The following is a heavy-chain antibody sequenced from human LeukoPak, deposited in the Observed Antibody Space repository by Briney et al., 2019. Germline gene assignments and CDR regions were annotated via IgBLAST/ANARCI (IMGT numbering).Heavy chain of an antibody. CDR1: GGSISSGDYY. J-gene: IGHJ5*02. CDR2: IYYRGST. D-gene: IGHD6-19*01. CDR3: ARVETAVEGHWFDP. Sequence: SQTLSLTCTVSGGSISSGDYYWSWIRQPPGKGLEWIGYIYYRGSTYYNPSLKSRVTISVDTSKNQFSLKLSSVTAADTAVYYCARVETAVEGHWFDPWGQGTLVTVSS. V-gene: IGHV4-30-4*01.